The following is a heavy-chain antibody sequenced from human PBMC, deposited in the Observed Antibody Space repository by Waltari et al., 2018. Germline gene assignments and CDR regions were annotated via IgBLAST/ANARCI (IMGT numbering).Heavy chain of an antibody. CDR2: ISSNGGYT. CDR1: GFIFSTYT. V-gene: IGHV3-64D*08. CDR3: VKDVLTAPYDIFTSFYQSLWGAGAFDI. Sequence: GQLVESGGGLVQPGGSLRLSCSASGFIFSTYTLHWVRQTPGKGLEYVSAISSNGGYTYYADSVKGRFTISRDNSRNTLYLQMTSLIPEDTAVYYCVKDVLTAPYDIFTSFYQSLWGAGAFDIWGQGTMVTVSS. D-gene: IGHD3-9*01. J-gene: IGHJ3*02.